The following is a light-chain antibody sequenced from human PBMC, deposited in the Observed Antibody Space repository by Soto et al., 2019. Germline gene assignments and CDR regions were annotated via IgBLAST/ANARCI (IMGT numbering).Light chain of an antibody. CDR3: NSYTGSSTPYV. CDR1: SSDFGGYNY. CDR2: DVS. Sequence: QSVLTQPRSVSGSPGQSVTISCTGTSSDFGGYNYVSWYQQHPGKAPKLMIYDVSKRPSGVSDRFSGSKSGNTASLTISGLQAEDEADYYCNSYTGSSTPYVFGTGTKVTVL. V-gene: IGLV2-11*01. J-gene: IGLJ1*01.